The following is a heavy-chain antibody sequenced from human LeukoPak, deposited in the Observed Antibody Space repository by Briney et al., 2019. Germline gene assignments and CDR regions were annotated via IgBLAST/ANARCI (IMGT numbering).Heavy chain of an antibody. J-gene: IGHJ6*03. CDR2: IDTSGSI. D-gene: IGHD3-10*01. CDR3: ASDGSGSYDYYYYMDV. CDR1: GGSISSGWYY. V-gene: IGHV4-61*02. Sequence: SETLSLTCTVSGGSISSGWYYWSWIRQPAGKGLEGIGRIDTSGSINYNPSLKSRVTISVATPKNQSSLKLSSLTAADTAVYYCASDGSGSYDYYYYMDVWGKGTTVTVSS.